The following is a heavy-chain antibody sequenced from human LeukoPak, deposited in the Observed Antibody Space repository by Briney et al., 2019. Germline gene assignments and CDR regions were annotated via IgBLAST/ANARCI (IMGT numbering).Heavy chain of an antibody. V-gene: IGHV4-59*01. CDR2: IYYSGST. Sequence: SETLSLTCAVSGGSINNYYWSWIRQPPGKGLEWIGYIYYSGSTNYNPSLKSRVTISVDTSKNQFSLKLSSVTAADTAVYYCARVKNWFDPWGQGTLVTVSS. J-gene: IGHJ5*02. CDR3: ARVKNWFDP. CDR1: GGSINNYY.